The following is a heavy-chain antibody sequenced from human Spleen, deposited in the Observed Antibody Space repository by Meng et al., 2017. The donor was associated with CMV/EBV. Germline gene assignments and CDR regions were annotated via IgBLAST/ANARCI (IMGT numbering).Heavy chain of an antibody. CDR3: ARGGLYSGSYDS. D-gene: IGHD1-26*01. V-gene: IGHV4-34*01. Sequence: AVYDGSSIGYHGRGIRQPPEKGLEWIGRISHSRSTNSHPSLTSRVAISVDASKHQFSLTLSSMSAADTAVYYCARGGLYSGSYDSWGQGTLVTVSS. CDR2: ISHSRST. CDR1: DGSSIGYH. J-gene: IGHJ5*02.